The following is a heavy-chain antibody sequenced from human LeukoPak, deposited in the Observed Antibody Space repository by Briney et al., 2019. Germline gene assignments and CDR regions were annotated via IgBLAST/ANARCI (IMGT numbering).Heavy chain of an antibody. CDR2: ISWNTGNI. CDR1: GFTFDNYA. Sequence: GRSLRLSCAAAGFTFDNYAMHWVRQAPGKGLEWVSRISWNTGNIDYADSVKGRFTISRDNAKNSLYLQMNSLRAEDTALYYCAKGTTFDAFDMWGQGTMVTASS. CDR3: AKGTTFDAFDM. V-gene: IGHV3-9*01. J-gene: IGHJ3*02. D-gene: IGHD3-16*01.